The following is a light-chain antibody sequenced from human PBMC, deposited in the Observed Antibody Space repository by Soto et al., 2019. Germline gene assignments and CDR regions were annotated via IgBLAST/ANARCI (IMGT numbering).Light chain of an antibody. Sequence: EIVMTQSPATLSVSPGERATLSCRASQSVSSNLAWYQQKPGQAPRLLISGASTRATGITARFSGSGSGTEFTLTISSLQSEDFAVYYCQQYNNWPSITFGQGTRLEIK. V-gene: IGKV3-15*01. J-gene: IGKJ5*01. CDR3: QQYNNWPSIT. CDR2: GAS. CDR1: QSVSSN.